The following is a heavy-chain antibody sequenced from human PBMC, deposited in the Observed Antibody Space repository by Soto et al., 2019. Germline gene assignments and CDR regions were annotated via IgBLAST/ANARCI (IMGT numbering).Heavy chain of an antibody. D-gene: IGHD4-17*01. V-gene: IGHV4-59*01. J-gene: IGHJ5*02. CDR1: GGSISSYY. CDR3: ARVEGPATVYLFDP. CDR2: IYYSGST. Sequence: TSETLSLTCTVSGGSISSYYWSWIRQPPGKGLEWIGYIYYSGSTNYNPSLKSRVTISVDTSKNQFSLKLSSVTAADTAVYYCARVEGPATVYLFDPWGQGSLVTVSS.